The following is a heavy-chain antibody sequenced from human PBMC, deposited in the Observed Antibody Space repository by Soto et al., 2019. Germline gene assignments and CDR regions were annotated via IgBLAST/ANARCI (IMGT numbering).Heavy chain of an antibody. CDR3: ARHITGTTPTDAFDI. CDR2: ISGSGGST. Sequence: HPGGSLRLSCAASGFSFNNYNMNWVRQVPGKGLEWVSAISGSGGSTYYADSVKGRFTISRGNSKNTLYLQMNSLRAEDTAVYYCARHITGTTPTDAFDIWGKETM. D-gene: IGHD1-20*01. V-gene: IGHV3-23*01. J-gene: IGHJ3*02. CDR1: GFSFNNYN.